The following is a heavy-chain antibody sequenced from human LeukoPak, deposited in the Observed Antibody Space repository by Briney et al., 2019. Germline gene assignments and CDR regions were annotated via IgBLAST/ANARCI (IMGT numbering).Heavy chain of an antibody. CDR3: ARDISSGYYYSH. D-gene: IGHD3-22*01. CDR2: INPSGGST. CDR1: GYTGSIYY. Sequence: ASVKVSCKSSGYTGSIYYMHWGRQAPGPGLEWMGIINPSGGSTRYAQKFQGRVIMTRDTSTSTVYMEVSSLRSEDTAVYYCARDISSGYYYSHWGQGTLVIVSS. V-gene: IGHV1-46*01. J-gene: IGHJ4*02.